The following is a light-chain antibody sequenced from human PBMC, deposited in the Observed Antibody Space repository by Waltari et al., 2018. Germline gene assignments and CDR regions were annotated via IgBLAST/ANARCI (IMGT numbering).Light chain of an antibody. V-gene: IGLV2-23*01. CDR1: SSDVGSYNL. Sequence: QSALTQPASVSWSPGQSITISCTGTSSDVGSYNLVSWYQQHPGKAPKLMIYEGSKRPSGVSNRFSGSKSGNTASLTISGLQAEDEADYYCCSYAGSSYVFGTGTKVTVL. CDR3: CSYAGSSYV. J-gene: IGLJ1*01. CDR2: EGS.